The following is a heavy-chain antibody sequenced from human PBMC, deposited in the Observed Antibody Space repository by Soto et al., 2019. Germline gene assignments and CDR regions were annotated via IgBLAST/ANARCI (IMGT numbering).Heavy chain of an antibody. Sequence: QVQLQESGPGLVKPSQTLSLTCTVSGGSISSGGYYWSWIRQHPGKGLEWIGYIYYSGSTYYNPSLKSRVTISVDTSKNQFSLKLSSVTAADTAVYYCARVLTDELRTVPSGGAPYYFDYWGQGTLVTVSS. V-gene: IGHV4-31*03. D-gene: IGHD1-7*01. CDR1: GGSISSGGYY. CDR3: ARVLTDELRTVPSGGAPYYFDY. CDR2: IYYSGST. J-gene: IGHJ4*02.